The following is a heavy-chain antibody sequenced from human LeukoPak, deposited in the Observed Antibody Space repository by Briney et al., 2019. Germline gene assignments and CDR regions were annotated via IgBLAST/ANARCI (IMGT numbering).Heavy chain of an antibody. CDR2: ISSSGSTI. Sequence: HPGGSLRLSCAASGFTFSSYEMNWVRQAPGKGLEWVSYISSSGSTIYYADSVKGRFTISRDNAKNSLYLQMNSLRAEDTAVYYCARDSVGDKWELLVFDYWGQGTLVTVSS. D-gene: IGHD1-26*01. CDR1: GFTFSSYE. V-gene: IGHV3-48*03. CDR3: ARDSVGDKWELLVFDY. J-gene: IGHJ4*02.